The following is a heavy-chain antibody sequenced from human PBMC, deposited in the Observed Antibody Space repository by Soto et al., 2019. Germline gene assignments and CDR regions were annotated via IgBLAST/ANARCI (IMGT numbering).Heavy chain of an antibody. CDR2: IQSDGSKK. V-gene: IGHV3-33*05. Sequence: QVQVVASGGGVVQPGRSLTLSCVTSGFIFTTYGMHWVRQAPGRGLEWVAAIQSDGSKKYYAESVKGLFTITRDDSKNSLYLQMNRLGDEDTAQYFCGRDLQVGVIYFDPWGQGTLVTVSS. CDR1: GFIFTTYG. CDR3: GRDLQVGVIYFDP. J-gene: IGHJ5*02. D-gene: IGHD1-26*01.